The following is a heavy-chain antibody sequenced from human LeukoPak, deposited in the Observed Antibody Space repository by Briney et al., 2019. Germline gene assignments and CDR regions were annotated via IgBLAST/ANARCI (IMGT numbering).Heavy chain of an antibody. Sequence: ASVKVSCKASGYTFTGYYMHWVRQAPGQGLEWMGWINPNSGGTNYAQKFQGRVTMTRDTSISTAYMELSRLRSDDTAVYYCARSAYSSSWGDYWGQGTLVTVSS. D-gene: IGHD6-13*01. CDR3: ARSAYSSSWGDY. CDR2: INPNSGGT. J-gene: IGHJ4*02. V-gene: IGHV1-2*02. CDR1: GYTFTGYY.